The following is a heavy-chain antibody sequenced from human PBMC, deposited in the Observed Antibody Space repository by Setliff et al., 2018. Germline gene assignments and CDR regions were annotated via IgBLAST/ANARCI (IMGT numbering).Heavy chain of an antibody. CDR1: GFTFRNYG. CDR3: AKLVDFLDGLDI. D-gene: IGHD2-15*01. J-gene: IGHJ3*02. V-gene: IGHV3-30*02. Sequence: GESLKISCAASGFTFRNYGMHWVRQAPGKGLEWVTFKRNDGSNTYYADSVKGRFTISRDNSKNTLYLQMNSLRAEDTAVYYCAKLVDFLDGLDIWGQGTMVTVSS. CDR2: KRNDGSNT.